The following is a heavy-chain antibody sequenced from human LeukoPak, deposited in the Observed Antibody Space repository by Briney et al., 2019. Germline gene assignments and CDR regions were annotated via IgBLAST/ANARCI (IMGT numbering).Heavy chain of an antibody. CDR2: ISSSGSTI. Sequence: GSLRLSCAASGFTFSDYYMSWIRRAPGKGLEWVSYISSSGSTIYYADSVKGRFTISRDNAKNSLYLQMNSLRAEDTAVYYCARDQGTIFGVVIDYYGMDVWGQGTTVTVSS. V-gene: IGHV3-11*01. D-gene: IGHD3-3*01. J-gene: IGHJ6*02. CDR1: GFTFSDYY. CDR3: ARDQGTIFGVVIDYYGMDV.